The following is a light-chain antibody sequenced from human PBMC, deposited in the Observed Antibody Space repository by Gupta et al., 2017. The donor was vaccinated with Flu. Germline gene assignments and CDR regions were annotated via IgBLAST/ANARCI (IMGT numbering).Light chain of an antibody. J-gene: IGKJ3*01. CDR2: GAS. Sequence: DIVMTQSPDSLAVSLGERDTINCKSSQSVLYSSNNKNYLAWYQQKPGQPPKLLIYGASTRESGVPDRCSGSGSGTDFTLTISSLQAEDVAVFYCQQYYSTPLTFGPGTKVDIK. V-gene: IGKV4-1*01. CDR3: QQYYSTPLT. CDR1: QSVLYSSNNKNY.